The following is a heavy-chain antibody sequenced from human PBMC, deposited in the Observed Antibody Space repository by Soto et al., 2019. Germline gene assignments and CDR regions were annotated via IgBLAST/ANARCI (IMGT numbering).Heavy chain of an antibody. Sequence: SQTLSLTCVGSGDTVSSNSIAWNWVRQSPSRGLEWLGRTYYRSRWYSDYAVSVRSRIDINADTSKNQVSLQLNSVTPEDTAVYYCARSEEDSDYYYYGMDVWGQGTTVTVSS. J-gene: IGHJ6*02. CDR3: ARSEEDSDYYYYGMDV. CDR2: TYYRSRWYS. D-gene: IGHD2-15*01. CDR1: GDTVSSNSIA. V-gene: IGHV6-1*01.